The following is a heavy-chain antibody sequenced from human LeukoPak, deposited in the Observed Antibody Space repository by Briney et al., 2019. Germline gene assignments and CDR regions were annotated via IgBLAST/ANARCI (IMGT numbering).Heavy chain of an antibody. Sequence: SETLSLTCTVSGGPISSYYWSWIRQPPGKGLEWIGNIYYSGSTNYNPPLKSRVTISVDTSKNQFSLKLSSVTAADTAVYYCAREGSSWYRDYYYGMDVWGQGTTVTVSS. CDR1: GGPISSYY. CDR2: IYYSGST. D-gene: IGHD6-13*01. CDR3: AREGSSWYRDYYYGMDV. V-gene: IGHV4-59*01. J-gene: IGHJ6*02.